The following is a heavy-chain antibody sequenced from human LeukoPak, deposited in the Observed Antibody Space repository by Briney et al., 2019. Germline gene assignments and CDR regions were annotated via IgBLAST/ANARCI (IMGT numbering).Heavy chain of an antibody. D-gene: IGHD2-2*01. CDR3: ARVRCSSNSCPGEFDY. CDR2: MSGDGRRT. Sequence: GGSLRLSCAASGFTFSNDDLNWVRQAPGKGLEWVSSMSGDGRRTYYAGSVKGRFTISRDYSKNTLSLQINSLRAEDTAVYYCARVRCSSNSCPGEFDYWGQGTLVTVSS. V-gene: IGHV3-23*01. J-gene: IGHJ4*02. CDR1: GFTFSNDD.